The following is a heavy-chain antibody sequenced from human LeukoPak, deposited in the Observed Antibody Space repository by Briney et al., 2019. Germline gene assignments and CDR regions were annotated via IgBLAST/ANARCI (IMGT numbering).Heavy chain of an antibody. J-gene: IGHJ5*01. V-gene: IGHV4-4*02. CDR2: IYHSGST. Sequence: PSETLSLTCAVSGGSINSSNWWSWVRQPPGKGLEWIGEIYHSGSTNYNPSLRSRVTISVDKSKNQFSLKLSSVTAADTAVYYCARSEWLGERIFDSWGRGVLVTVSS. D-gene: IGHD6-19*01. CDR3: ARSEWLGERIFDS. CDR1: GGSINSSNW.